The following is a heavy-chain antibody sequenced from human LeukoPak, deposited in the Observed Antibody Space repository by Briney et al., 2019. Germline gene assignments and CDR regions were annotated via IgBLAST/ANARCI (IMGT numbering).Heavy chain of an antibody. CDR1: GGSFSGYY. D-gene: IGHD6-13*01. CDR2: INHSAST. V-gene: IGHV4-34*01. CDR3: ARGLSAAPPGRY. Sequence: SETLSLTCAVYGGSFSGYYWSWIRRPPGKGLEWIGEINHSASTNYNPSLKSRVTISVDTSKNQFSLKLSSVTAADTAVYYCARGLSAAPPGRYWGQGTLVTVSS. J-gene: IGHJ4*02.